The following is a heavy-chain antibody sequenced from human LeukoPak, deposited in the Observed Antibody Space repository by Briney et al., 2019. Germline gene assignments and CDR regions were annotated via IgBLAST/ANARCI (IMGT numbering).Heavy chain of an antibody. D-gene: IGHD1-26*01. V-gene: IGHV3-30-3*01. CDR2: ISFDGSNK. CDR1: RFTFSSYA. CDR3: ARDGNSGSYGY. J-gene: IGHJ4*02. Sequence: GGSLRLSCAASRFTFSSYAMHWVRQAPGKGLEWVAVISFDGSNKYYADSVKGRFTISRDNSKNTLYLQMNSLRAEDTAVYYCARDGNSGSYGYWGQGTLVTVSS.